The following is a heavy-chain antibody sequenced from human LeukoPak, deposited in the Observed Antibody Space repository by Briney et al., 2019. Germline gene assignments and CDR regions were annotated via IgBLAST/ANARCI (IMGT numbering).Heavy chain of an antibody. Sequence: PGGSLRLSCAASEFTVSSNYMSWVRQAPGKGLEWVSVFYSGGSTFYADSVKARFTISRHSSKKTMYLQMNSLRAEDTAMYYCATSAGKDFDHWGQGTLVTVSS. CDR1: EFTVSSNY. CDR3: ATSAGKDFDH. V-gene: IGHV3-53*04. J-gene: IGHJ4*02. CDR2: FYSGGST.